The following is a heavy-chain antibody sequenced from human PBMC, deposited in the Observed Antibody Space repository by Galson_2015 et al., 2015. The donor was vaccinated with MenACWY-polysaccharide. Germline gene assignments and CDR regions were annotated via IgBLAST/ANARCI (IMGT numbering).Heavy chain of an antibody. V-gene: IGHV3-23*01. CDR1: GFAFTSDT. CDR3: VKAHETSGWNRGPGY. D-gene: IGHD1-1*01. Sequence: SLRLSCAASGFAFTSDTMSWIRQAPGKGPEWVTVISLDGRNTYYADPVKGRFTISRDNSKNTLYLQMHDLRAEDAAVYYCVKAHETSGWNRGPGYWGQGTLVTASS. J-gene: IGHJ4*02. CDR2: ISLDGRNT.